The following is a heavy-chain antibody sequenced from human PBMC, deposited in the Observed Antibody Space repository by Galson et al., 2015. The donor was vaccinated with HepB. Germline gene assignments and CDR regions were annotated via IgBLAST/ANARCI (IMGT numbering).Heavy chain of an antibody. CDR1: GYTFTSYD. D-gene: IGHD3-10*01. Sequence: SVKVSCKASGYTFTSYDINWVRQATGQGLEWMGWMNPNSGNTGYAQKFQGRVTMTRNTSISTAYMELSNLRSEDTAVYYCARGRGGYGSGSYSQYNWFDPWGQGTLVTVSS. J-gene: IGHJ5*02. V-gene: IGHV1-8*01. CDR2: MNPNSGNT. CDR3: ARGRGGYGSGSYSQYNWFDP.